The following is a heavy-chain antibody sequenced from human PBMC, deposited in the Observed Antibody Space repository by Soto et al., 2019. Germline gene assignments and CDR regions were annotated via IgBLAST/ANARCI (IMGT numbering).Heavy chain of an antibody. D-gene: IGHD6-13*01. V-gene: IGHV4-31*03. CDR3: ATLAAAGTHYYYGMDV. CDR2: IYYSGST. Sequence: QVQLQASGPGLVKPSQTLSLTCTVSSGSISRRDYYWSWIRQHPGKGLEWIGYIYYSGSTYYNPSLKSRVTIAVVTSRNQFSLKLSSVTATDTAVYYCATLAAAGTHYYYGMDVWGQGTTVTVSS. CDR1: SGSISRRDYY. J-gene: IGHJ6*02.